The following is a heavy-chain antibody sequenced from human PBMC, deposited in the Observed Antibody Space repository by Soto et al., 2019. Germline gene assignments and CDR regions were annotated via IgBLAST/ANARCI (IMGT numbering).Heavy chain of an antibody. J-gene: IGHJ6*02. Sequence: QVQLVQSGAEVKKPGSSVKVSCKASAGTFSSYGISWVRQAPGQGLEWMGGIMPIFGTPNYAQKFQGRVTITADESPSTGCMQMSSLPSEETAVYYCARDRSRKSFYYDSSVPYFYGMDVWGQETTVTVSS. CDR3: ARDRSRKSFYYDSSVPYFYGMDV. CDR1: AGTFSSYG. V-gene: IGHV1-69*01. CDR2: IMPIFGTP. D-gene: IGHD3-22*01.